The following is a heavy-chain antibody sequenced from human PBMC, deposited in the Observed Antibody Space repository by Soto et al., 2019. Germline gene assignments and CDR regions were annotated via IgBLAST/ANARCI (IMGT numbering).Heavy chain of an antibody. J-gene: IGHJ6*02. V-gene: IGHV1-69*13. CDR1: GGTFSSYA. Sequence: ASVKVSCKASGGTFSSYAISWVRQAPGQGLEWMGGIIPIFGTANYAQKFQGRVTITADESTSTAYMELSSLRSEDTAVYYCARSICSGGSCYLSYYYYGMDVWGQGTTVTVS. CDR2: IIPIFGTA. CDR3: ARSICSGGSCYLSYYYYGMDV. D-gene: IGHD2-15*01.